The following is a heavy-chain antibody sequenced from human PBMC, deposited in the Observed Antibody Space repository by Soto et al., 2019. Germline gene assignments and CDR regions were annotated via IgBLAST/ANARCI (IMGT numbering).Heavy chain of an antibody. CDR1: VYRFTSYW. Sequence: GESLKISCQVSVYRFTSYWLTWVRQVPGKGLECLGRIEPRDSYTDYSPSFQGHVTISVDKSINTAYLQWNSLKASDTAIYYCARVGATTLHYFDSWGQGTLVTVSS. J-gene: IGHJ4*02. CDR3: ARVGATTLHYFDS. V-gene: IGHV5-10-1*01. D-gene: IGHD1-26*01. CDR2: IEPRDSYT.